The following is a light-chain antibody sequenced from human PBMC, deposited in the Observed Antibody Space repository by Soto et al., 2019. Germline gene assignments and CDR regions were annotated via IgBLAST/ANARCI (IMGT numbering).Light chain of an antibody. V-gene: IGKV3-11*01. Sequence: VSTKSPATMSLSPGVRATLSCRASQSVSSYLAWYQQKPGQAPRLLIYDASNRATGIPARFSGSGSGTDFTLTISSLEPEDFAVYYCQQRRDWPQITFGQGTRLAIK. CDR2: DAS. CDR1: QSVSSY. CDR3: QQRRDWPQIT. J-gene: IGKJ5*01.